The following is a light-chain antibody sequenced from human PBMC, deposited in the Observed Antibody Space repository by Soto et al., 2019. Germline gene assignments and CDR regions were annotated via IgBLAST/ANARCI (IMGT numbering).Light chain of an antibody. CDR1: QSISSE. CDR3: QQGHNWPLT. Sequence: EIVMTQSPATLSVSPGERATLSCRASQSISSELAWYQQKPGQPPRLLIYGASTRATGVPARFTGSGSGSDFTLTISGLQSEDFAVYYCQQGHNWPLTFGQGTWLEI. J-gene: IGKJ2*01. CDR2: GAS. V-gene: IGKV3-15*01.